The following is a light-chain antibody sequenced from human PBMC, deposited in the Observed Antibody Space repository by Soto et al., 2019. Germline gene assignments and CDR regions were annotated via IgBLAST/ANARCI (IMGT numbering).Light chain of an antibody. CDR1: ETVTKW. CDR2: DAS. Sequence: DIQMTQSPSTLSASVGDRVTITCRASETVTKWLAWYQQKPVKAPNLLIYDASRLQIGVPSRFSGSESGADFTLTISSLQPDDFATYYCQQYSTYPYTFGHGNKLEIK. CDR3: QQYSTYPYT. J-gene: IGKJ2*01. V-gene: IGKV1-5*01.